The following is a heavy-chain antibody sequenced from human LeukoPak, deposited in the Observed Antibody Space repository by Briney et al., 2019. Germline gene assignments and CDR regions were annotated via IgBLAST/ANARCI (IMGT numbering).Heavy chain of an antibody. CDR1: GGSISSSSYY. D-gene: IGHD2-21*02. CDR3: ARRSVTAIPTIGFDY. Sequence: SETLSLTCTVSGGSISSSSYYWGWIRQPPGKGLEWIGSIYYSGSTYYSPSLKSRVTISMDTSKNQFSLKLSSVTAADTAVYYCARRSVTAIPTIGFDYWGQGALVTVSS. CDR2: IYYSGST. V-gene: IGHV4-39*01. J-gene: IGHJ4*02.